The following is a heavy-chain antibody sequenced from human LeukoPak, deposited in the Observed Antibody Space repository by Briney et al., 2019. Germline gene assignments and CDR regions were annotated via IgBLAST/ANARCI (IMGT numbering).Heavy chain of an antibody. CDR2: IRYDGSNK. J-gene: IGHJ1*01. V-gene: IGHV3-30*02. D-gene: IGHD2-2*01. CDR3: ARVSGCSSTSCPEYFQH. Sequence: GGSLRLSCAASGLTFSSYGMHWVRQAPGKGLEWVAFIRYDGSNKYYADSVKGRFTISRDNSKNTLYLQMNSLRAEDTAVYYCARVSGCSSTSCPEYFQHWGQGTLVTVSS. CDR1: GLTFSSYG.